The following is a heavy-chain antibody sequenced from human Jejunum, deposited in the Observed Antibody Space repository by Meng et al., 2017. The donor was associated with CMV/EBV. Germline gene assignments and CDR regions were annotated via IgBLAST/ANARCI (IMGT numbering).Heavy chain of an antibody. D-gene: IGHD1-7*01. CDR3: AKAPSGGWNYFFYFDI. V-gene: IGHV3-9*01. J-gene: IGHJ4*02. Sequence: FYKYAMHWVRQVPGKGLEWVSGISWNSGNAGHADSVKGRFTISRDNAKNSLYLEMNSLRPDDTALYYCAKAPSGGWNYFFYFDIWGQGTRVTVSS. CDR2: ISWNSGNA. CDR1: FYKYA.